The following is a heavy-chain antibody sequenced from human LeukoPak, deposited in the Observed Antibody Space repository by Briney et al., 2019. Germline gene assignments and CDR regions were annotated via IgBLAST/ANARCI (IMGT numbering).Heavy chain of an antibody. CDR1: GFTFSSYD. D-gene: IGHD2-21*02. Sequence: GGSLRLSCAASGFTFSSYDMHRVRQATGKGLEWVSAISAAGDTYYLDSVKGRFTISRENAKNSLYLQMNSLRAGDTAVYYRVALGDRIYWGQGTLVTVSS. CDR3: VALGDRIY. CDR2: ISAAGDT. V-gene: IGHV3-13*01. J-gene: IGHJ4*02.